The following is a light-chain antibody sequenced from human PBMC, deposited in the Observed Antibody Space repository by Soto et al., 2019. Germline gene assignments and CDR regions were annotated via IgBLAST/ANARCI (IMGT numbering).Light chain of an antibody. J-gene: IGKJ2*01. CDR2: GAS. CDR3: QQYNNLPYT. CDR1: QSVGSN. V-gene: IGKV3-15*01. Sequence: IVMTQSPATLSVSPGERATLSCRASQSVGSNLDWYQQKLGQAPRLLIYGASTRATGIPARFSGSGSGTEFTLTISSLQSEDFAVYYCQQYNNLPYTFAQGTKLEIK.